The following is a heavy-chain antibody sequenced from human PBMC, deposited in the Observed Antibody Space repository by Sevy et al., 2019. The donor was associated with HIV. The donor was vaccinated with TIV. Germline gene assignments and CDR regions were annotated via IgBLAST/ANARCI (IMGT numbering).Heavy chain of an antibody. D-gene: IGHD6-13*01. CDR1: GFTFSSYA. CDR2: ISYDGSNK. CDR3: ARVNSAAADPSDYYYGMDV. Sequence: GGSLRLSCAASGFTFSSYAMHWVRQAPGKGLEWVAVISYDGSNKYYADSVKGRFTISRDNSKNTLYLQMNSLRAEDTAVYYCARVNSAAADPSDYYYGMDVWGQGTTVTVSS. V-gene: IGHV3-30-3*01. J-gene: IGHJ6*02.